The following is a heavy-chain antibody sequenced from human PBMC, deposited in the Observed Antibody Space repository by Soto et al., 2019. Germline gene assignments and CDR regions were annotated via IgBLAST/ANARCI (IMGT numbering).Heavy chain of an antibody. CDR2: SRNKVASYTT. J-gene: IGHJ1*01. V-gene: IGHV3-72*01. Sequence: PGGSLRLSCAASGLSLSDQVMDWVRQVPGKGLEWVGRSRNKVASYTTEYAAPVKGRFTISRDESKNSLYLQMNSLRTEDTAVYFCAGGATGRAPFQHWGQGTLVTVSS. D-gene: IGHD6-13*01. CDR1: GLSLSDQV. CDR3: AGGATGRAPFQH.